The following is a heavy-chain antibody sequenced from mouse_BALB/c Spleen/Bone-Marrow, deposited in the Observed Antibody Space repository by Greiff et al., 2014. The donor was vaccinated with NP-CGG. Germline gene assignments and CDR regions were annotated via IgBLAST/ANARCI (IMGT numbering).Heavy chain of an antibody. CDR3: ARHEDLDIRRRLSAMDY. CDR2: FYPGGGSI. CDR1: GYTFTDYI. Sequence: VQLQQSGAELVKPGTSVNLSCKASGYTFTDYIIHWVKQRSGQGLEWIGWFYPGGGSIKYNEKFKDKATLTADKSSNTVYMELSRLTSEDSAVYFCARHEDLDIRRRLSAMDYWGQGTSVTVSS. D-gene: IGHD2-12*01. J-gene: IGHJ4*01. V-gene: IGHV1-62-2*01.